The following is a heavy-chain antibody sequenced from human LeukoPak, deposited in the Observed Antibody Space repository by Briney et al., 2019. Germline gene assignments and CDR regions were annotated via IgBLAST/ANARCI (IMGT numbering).Heavy chain of an antibody. D-gene: IGHD2-15*01. J-gene: IGHJ1*01. Sequence: PGGSLRLSCAASGFTFGDYAMHWVRQAPGKGLEWVSAISNTGSSTYYADSVKGRFTISRDKSKNTLSLQMNSLRAEDTAVYYCTQQVGYCSSGSCYFTYWGQGTLVTVSS. CDR2: ISNTGSST. V-gene: IGHV3-23*01. CDR3: TQQVGYCSSGSCYFTY. CDR1: GFTFGDYA.